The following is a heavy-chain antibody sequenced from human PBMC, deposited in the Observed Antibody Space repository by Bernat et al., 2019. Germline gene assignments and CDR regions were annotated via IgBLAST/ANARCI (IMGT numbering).Heavy chain of an antibody. V-gene: IGHV5-51*01. CDR2: IYPGDSDT. CDR1: GYSFTSYW. J-gene: IGHJ2*01. CDR3: ARRPSSSSWYFNWYFDL. D-gene: IGHD6-13*01. Sequence: EVQLVQSGAEVKKPGESLKISCKGSGYSFTSYWIGWVRQMPGKGLEWMGIIYPGDSDTRYSPSFQDQVTISADKSISTAYLQWSSLKASDTAMYYCARRPSSSSWYFNWYFDLWGRGTLVTVSS.